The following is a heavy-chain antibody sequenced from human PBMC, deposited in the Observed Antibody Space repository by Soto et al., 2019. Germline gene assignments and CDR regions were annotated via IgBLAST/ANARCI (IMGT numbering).Heavy chain of an antibody. CDR3: AKGQRVSHAWIRGHPFDY. J-gene: IGHJ4*02. Sequence: PGGSLRLSCAASGFTFSSYAMSWVRQAPGKGLEWVSAISGSGGSTYYADSVKGRFTISRDNSKNTLYLQMNSLRAEDTAVYYCAKGQRVSHAWIRGHPFDYWGQGTLVTVSS. CDR1: GFTFSSYA. D-gene: IGHD3-10*01. V-gene: IGHV3-23*01. CDR2: ISGSGGST.